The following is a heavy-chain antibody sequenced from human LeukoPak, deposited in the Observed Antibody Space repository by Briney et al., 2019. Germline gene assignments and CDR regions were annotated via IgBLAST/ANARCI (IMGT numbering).Heavy chain of an antibody. CDR2: IYHSGST. Sequence: PSETLSLTCAVSGGSISSGGYSWSWIRQPPGKGLEWIGYIYHSGSTYYNPSLKSRVTISVDRSKNQFSLKLSSVTAADTAVYYCATRRPSSSSIGDWFDPWGQGTLVTVSS. CDR1: GGSISSGGYS. V-gene: IGHV4-30-2*01. J-gene: IGHJ5*02. CDR3: ATRRPSSSSIGDWFDP. D-gene: IGHD6-6*01.